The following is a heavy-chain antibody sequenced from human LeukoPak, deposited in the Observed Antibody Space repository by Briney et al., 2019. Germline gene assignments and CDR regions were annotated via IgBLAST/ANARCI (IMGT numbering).Heavy chain of an antibody. V-gene: IGHV1-2*02. CDR3: ARVRVGGNCDWYFDL. CDR2: INTKSGGT. CDR1: GCTYTDYQ. J-gene: IGHJ2*01. D-gene: IGHD4-23*01. Sequence: ASVTVSRQASGCTYTDYQMHSVRQPPAQRLAGMGCINTKSGGTKYAQKFQGRVTMTRDTSISTAYMDLSRLRSEDTAVYFCARVRVGGNCDWYFDLWGRGTLVTVSS.